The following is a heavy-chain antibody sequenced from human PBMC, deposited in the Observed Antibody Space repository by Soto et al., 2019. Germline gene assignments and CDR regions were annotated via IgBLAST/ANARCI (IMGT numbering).Heavy chain of an antibody. CDR2: ISSSSSYI. V-gene: IGHV3-21*01. J-gene: IGHJ4*02. D-gene: IGHD3-22*01. CDR3: AGSADYYYDGSFLDY. Sequence: EVQLVESGGGLVKPGGSLRLSCAASGFTFSSYSMNWVRQAPGKGLEWVSSISSSSSYIYYADSVKGRFTISRDNAKNSLYLQMNSLRAEDTAVYYCAGSADYYYDGSFLDYWGQGTLVTVSS. CDR1: GFTFSSYS.